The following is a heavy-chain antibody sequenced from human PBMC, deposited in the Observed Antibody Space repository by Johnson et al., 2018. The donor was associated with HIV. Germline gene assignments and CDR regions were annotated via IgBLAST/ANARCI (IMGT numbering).Heavy chain of an antibody. V-gene: IGHV3-66*02. CDR2: IGTAGDT. D-gene: IGHD4-11*01. J-gene: IGHJ3*02. CDR1: AFTFSSND. CDR3: GRDINYSNYVTDAFDI. Sequence: VQLVESGGGLVQPGGSLRLSCGASAFTFSSNDMKWVRQAPGKGLEWVSPIGTAGDTYYPGSVKGRFTISRDSSKNTLYLQMNSLRAEDTAVYYCGRDINYSNYVTDAFDIWGQGTMVTVSS.